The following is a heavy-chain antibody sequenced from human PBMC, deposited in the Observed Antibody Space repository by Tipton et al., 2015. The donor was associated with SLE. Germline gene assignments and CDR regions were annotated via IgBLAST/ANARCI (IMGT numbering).Heavy chain of an antibody. CDR2: ISAGGSI. Sequence: SLRLSWAASGFTVSSNYMSWVRQAPGKGLEWVSVISAGGSIYYADPVKGRFTISRDNSNDTLYLQMNTLRPEDTAVYYCVRVGLAVGGAFDIWGQGRMVTVSS. V-gene: IGHV3-53*05. CDR1: GFTVSSNY. J-gene: IGHJ3*02. D-gene: IGHD6-19*01. CDR3: VRVGLAVGGAFDI.